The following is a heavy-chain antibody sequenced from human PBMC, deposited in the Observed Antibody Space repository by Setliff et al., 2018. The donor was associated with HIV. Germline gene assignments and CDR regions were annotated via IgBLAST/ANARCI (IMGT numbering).Heavy chain of an antibody. V-gene: IGHV2-70*11. J-gene: IGHJ4*02. CDR1: GFSLSTSGVC. CDR3: ARVISYSPYFDY. D-gene: IGHD1-26*01. CDR2: IDWDDDK. Sequence: SGPMLVNPTQTLTLTCTFSGFSLSTSGVCVSWIRQPPGKALEWLARIDWDDDKYYSTSLKTRLTISKDTSKNQVVLKMTNMDPVDTATYYCARVISYSPYFDYWGQGTQVTVSS.